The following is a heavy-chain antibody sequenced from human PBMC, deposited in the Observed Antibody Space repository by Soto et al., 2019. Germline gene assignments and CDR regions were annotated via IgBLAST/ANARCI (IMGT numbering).Heavy chain of an antibody. V-gene: IGHV4-59*08. CDR1: GGSISSYY. J-gene: IGHJ4*02. Sequence: QVQLQESGPGLVKPSETLSLTCTVSGGSISSYYWIWIRQPPGKGLEWIGYIYYSASTNYSPSLKSRVTISVDTSKNQFSLNLSSVTAADTAVYYCARHLPYCGGDCYSLDYWGQGTLVTVSS. CDR2: IYYSAST. CDR3: ARHLPYCGGDCYSLDY. D-gene: IGHD2-21*02.